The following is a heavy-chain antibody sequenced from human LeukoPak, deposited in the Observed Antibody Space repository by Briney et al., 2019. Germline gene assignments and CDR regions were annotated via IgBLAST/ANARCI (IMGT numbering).Heavy chain of an antibody. CDR2: IRSKTNNYAT. Sequence: GGSLRLSCAASGFTFSGSAMHWVRQASGKGLEWVGRIRSKTNNYATAYGASVKGRFTISRDNAKNSLYLQMNSLRAEDTALYYCAKDRTANYYGATTFDYWGQGTLVTVSS. CDR3: AKDRTANYYGATTFDY. CDR1: GFTFSGSA. V-gene: IGHV3-73*01. D-gene: IGHD3-10*01. J-gene: IGHJ4*02.